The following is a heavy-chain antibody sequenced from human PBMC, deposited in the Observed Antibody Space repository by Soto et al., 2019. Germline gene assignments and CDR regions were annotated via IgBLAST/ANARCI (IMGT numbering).Heavy chain of an antibody. CDR2: IIPIFGTA. D-gene: IGHD3-3*01. V-gene: IGHV1-69*13. Sequence: SVKVSCKASGGTFSSYAISWVRQAPGQGLEWMGGIIPIFGTANYAQKFQGRVTITADESTSTAYMELSSLRSEDTAVYYCARTQVRDFWSGYYPEAYYYYGMDVWGQGTTVTVSS. J-gene: IGHJ6*02. CDR3: ARTQVRDFWSGYYPEAYYYYGMDV. CDR1: GGTFSSYA.